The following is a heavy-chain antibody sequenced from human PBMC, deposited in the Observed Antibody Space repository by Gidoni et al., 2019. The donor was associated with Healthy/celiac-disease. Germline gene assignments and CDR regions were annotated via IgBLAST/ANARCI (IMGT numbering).Heavy chain of an antibody. CDR3: ARARGSGGDPGELDY. Sequence: EVQLVESGGGLVQPGGSLRLSCAASGFTFSSYDMHWVRQATGKGLEWVSAIGTAGDTYYPGSVKGRFTISRENAKNSLYLQMNSLRAGDTAVYYCARARGSGGDPGELDYWGQGTLVTVSS. CDR1: GFTFSSYD. V-gene: IGHV3-13*04. D-gene: IGHD2-21*02. CDR2: IGTAGDT. J-gene: IGHJ4*02.